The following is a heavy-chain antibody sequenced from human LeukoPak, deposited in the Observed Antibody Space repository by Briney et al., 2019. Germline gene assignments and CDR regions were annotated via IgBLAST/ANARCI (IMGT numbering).Heavy chain of an antibody. D-gene: IGHD2-2*01. J-gene: IGHJ6*02. CDR1: GGSVSSGSYY. CDR2: IYYTGST. Sequence: SETLSLTCTVSGGSVSSGSYYWSWIRQPPGKGLEWIGDIYYTGSTTYNPSLKSRVTISVDTSRNQFSLKVRSVTAADTAVYYCARHSVKSHCTDTTCYRNYFGLDVWGQGTTVTVSS. CDR3: ARHSVKSHCTDTTCYRNYFGLDV. V-gene: IGHV4-61*01.